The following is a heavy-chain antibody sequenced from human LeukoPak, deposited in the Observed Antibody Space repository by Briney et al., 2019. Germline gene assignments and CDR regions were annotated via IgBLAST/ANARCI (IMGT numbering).Heavy chain of an antibody. CDR3: ARGAYYDFWSGYLRPYDY. Sequence: PGGSLRLSCAASGFTFSDYYMSWIRQAPGKGLEWVSYISSSGSTIYYADSVKGRFIISRDNAKNSLYLQMNSLRAEDTAVYYCARGAYYDFWSGYLRPYDYWGQGTLVTVSS. V-gene: IGHV3-11*01. J-gene: IGHJ4*02. CDR1: GFTFSDYY. D-gene: IGHD3-3*01. CDR2: ISSSGSTI.